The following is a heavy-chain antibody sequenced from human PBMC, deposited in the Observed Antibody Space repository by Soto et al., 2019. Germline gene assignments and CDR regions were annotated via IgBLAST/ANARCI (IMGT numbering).Heavy chain of an antibody. D-gene: IGHD7-27*01. V-gene: IGHV3-7*03. CDR2: INKDGSQK. CDR1: GFTLSNYW. Sequence: GGSLRLSCAASGFTLSNYWMTWVRQAPGKGLEWVANINKDGSQKNYVDSVKGRFTIARDNGQNSLSLQINSLRAEDTAVYYCVGELGLAYWGQGALVTVSS. J-gene: IGHJ4*02. CDR3: VGELGLAY.